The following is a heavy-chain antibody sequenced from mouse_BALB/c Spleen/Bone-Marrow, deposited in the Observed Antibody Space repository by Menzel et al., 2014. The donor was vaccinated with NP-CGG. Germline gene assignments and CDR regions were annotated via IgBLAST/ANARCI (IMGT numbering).Heavy chain of an antibody. Sequence: QVQLQQSGPELVKPGASVKISCKASGYAFSSSWMNWVKQRPGQGLEWIGRIYPGDGDTKYNGKSKGKATPTADKSSSTAYMQLSSLTSVDSAVYFCARSDGYRDMDYWGQGTSVTVSS. CDR1: GYAFSSSW. CDR3: ARSDGYRDMDY. D-gene: IGHD2-3*01. J-gene: IGHJ4*01. V-gene: IGHV1-82*01. CDR2: IYPGDGDT.